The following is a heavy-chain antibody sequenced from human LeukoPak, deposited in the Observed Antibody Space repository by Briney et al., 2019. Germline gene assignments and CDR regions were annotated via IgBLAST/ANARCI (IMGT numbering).Heavy chain of an antibody. D-gene: IGHD1/OR15-1a*01. J-gene: IGHJ4*02. CDR3: ARPHTFQTGTGLFDY. Sequence: SEALCLTCAVSGVAISSYSMSWVRQPPGKGLEWIGYIYYSGYTNYNPSLKSRVTISVDTSKNQFSLMLSSVTAADTAMYYCARPHTFQTGTGLFDYWGQGTLVTVSS. CDR1: GVAISSYS. CDR2: IYYSGYT. V-gene: IGHV4-59*08.